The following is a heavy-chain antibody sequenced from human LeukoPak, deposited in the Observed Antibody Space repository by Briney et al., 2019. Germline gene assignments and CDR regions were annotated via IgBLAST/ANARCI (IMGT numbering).Heavy chain of an antibody. CDR2: ISSSSSYI. CDR3: ARDAGDSGWYQGVFDY. D-gene: IGHD6-19*01. J-gene: IGHJ4*02. V-gene: IGHV3-21*01. Sequence: GGSLRLSCAASGFTFSSYSMNWVRQAPGKGLEWVSSISSSSSYIYYADSVKGRFAISRDNAKNSLYLQMNSLRAEDTAVYYCARDAGDSGWYQGVFDYWGQGTLVTVSS. CDR1: GFTFSSYS.